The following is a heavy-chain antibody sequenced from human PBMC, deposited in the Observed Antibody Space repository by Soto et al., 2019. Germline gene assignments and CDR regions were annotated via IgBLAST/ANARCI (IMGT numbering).Heavy chain of an antibody. D-gene: IGHD1-26*01. Sequence: PSETLSLTCTVSGGSISSYYWSWIRQPPGKGLECIGYIYYSGSTNYNPSLKSRVTISVDTSKKQFSLKLSSVTAADTAVYYCARPLYSGSYTNRFDPWGQGTLVTVSS. CDR3: ARPLYSGSYTNRFDP. CDR2: IYYSGST. J-gene: IGHJ5*02. V-gene: IGHV4-59*01. CDR1: GGSISSYY.